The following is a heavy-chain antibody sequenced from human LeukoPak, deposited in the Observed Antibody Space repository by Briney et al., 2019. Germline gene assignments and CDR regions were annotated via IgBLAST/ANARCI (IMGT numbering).Heavy chain of an antibody. CDR3: AKFTAMIYWYSAL. Sequence: PGVSLILSCPASGITFSRNSMTWVRQAPGKVLDWYSPISGSADTKYSAVSVKGRFTISRPNSKNTLHLQLNSLRAEHTPLYYCAKFTAMIYWYSALWGRGPLVTVSS. CDR2: ISGSADTK. J-gene: IGHJ2*01. CDR1: GITFSRNS. D-gene: IGHD5-18*01. V-gene: IGHV3-23*01.